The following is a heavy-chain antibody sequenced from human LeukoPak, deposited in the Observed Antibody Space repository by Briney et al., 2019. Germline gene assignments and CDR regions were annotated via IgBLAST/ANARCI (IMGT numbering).Heavy chain of an antibody. CDR3: ARTTYYYGSGSYGFDY. D-gene: IGHD3-10*01. CDR2: IKQDGSEK. CDR1: GFNFNTYW. V-gene: IGHV3-7*01. J-gene: IGHJ4*02. Sequence: GGSLRLSCAASGFNFNTYWMSRVRQAPGKGLEWVANIKQDGSEKFYGDSMKGRFTISRDNSKNSVYLQLNSLRAEDTAVYYCARTTYYYGSGSYGFDYWGQGTLVTVSS.